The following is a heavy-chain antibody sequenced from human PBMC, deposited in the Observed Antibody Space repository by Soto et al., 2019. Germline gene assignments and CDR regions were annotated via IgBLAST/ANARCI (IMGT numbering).Heavy chain of an antibody. CDR3: ARLYSSGWYGPGRY. J-gene: IGHJ4*02. V-gene: IGHV1-69*02. CDR1: GGTFSSYT. CDR2: IIPILGIA. D-gene: IGHD6-19*01. Sequence: SVKVSCKASGGTFSSYTGGWVRQAPGEGLEWMGRIIPILGIANYAQKFQGRVTITADKSTGTAYMELSSLRAEDTALYYCARLYSSGWYGPGRYWGQGTLVTVSS.